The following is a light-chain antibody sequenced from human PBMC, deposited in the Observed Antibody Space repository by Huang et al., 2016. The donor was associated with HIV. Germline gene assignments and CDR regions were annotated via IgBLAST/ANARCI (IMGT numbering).Light chain of an antibody. CDR3: QQRSNSFLT. CDR1: QSVSSY. Sequence: EIVLTQSPATLSLSPEERATLSCRASQSVSSYLAWYQQKPGQAPRLLIYDASNRATGIPARFSGSGSGTDFTLTISSLEPEDFAVYYCQQRSNSFLTFGGGTKVEIK. V-gene: IGKV3-11*01. J-gene: IGKJ4*01. CDR2: DAS.